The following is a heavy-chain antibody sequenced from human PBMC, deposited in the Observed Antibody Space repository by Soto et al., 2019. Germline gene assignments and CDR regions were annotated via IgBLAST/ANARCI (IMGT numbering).Heavy chain of an antibody. V-gene: IGHV4-34*01. D-gene: IGHD6-6*01. Sequence: QVQLQQWGAGLLKPSETLSLTCAVYGGSFSGYYWSWIRQPPGKGLEWIGEINHSGRTNYNPSLKSRVTISVDTSKNPFALQLSSVTAAETAVYCCARGGAALRRRSSSGPGADVWGQGTTVTVSS. J-gene: IGHJ6*02. CDR2: INHSGRT. CDR3: ARGGAALRRRSSSGPGADV. CDR1: GGSFSGYY.